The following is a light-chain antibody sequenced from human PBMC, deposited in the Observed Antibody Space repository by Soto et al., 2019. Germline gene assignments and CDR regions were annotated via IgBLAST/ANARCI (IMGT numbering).Light chain of an antibody. V-gene: IGKV1-9*01. CDR1: QGISSY. Sequence: DIQLTQSPSFFSASIRDRVTITYRASQGISSYLAWHQQKPGKDPKLLLYVASTLLSGVPSRFSGSGSGTKFTLTISSLQPEDFATYYCPQLNSYPLTFGPGNKLDSK. CDR2: VAS. J-gene: IGKJ3*01. CDR3: PQLNSYPLT.